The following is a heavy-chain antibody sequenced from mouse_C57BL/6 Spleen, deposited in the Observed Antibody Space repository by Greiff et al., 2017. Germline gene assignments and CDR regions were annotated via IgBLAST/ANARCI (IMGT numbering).Heavy chain of an antibody. CDR2: IWSGGST. D-gene: IGHD1-1*01. V-gene: IGHV2-2*01. J-gene: IGHJ4*01. CDR1: GFSLTSYG. Sequence: VQLQQSGPGLVQPSQSLSITCTVSGFSLTSYGVHWVRQSPGKGLEWLGVIWSGGSTDYNAAFISRLSISKDNSKSQVFFKMNSLQADDTAIYYCARNEGVITTVVARDYYAMDYWGQGTSVTVSS. CDR3: ARNEGVITTVVARDYYAMDY.